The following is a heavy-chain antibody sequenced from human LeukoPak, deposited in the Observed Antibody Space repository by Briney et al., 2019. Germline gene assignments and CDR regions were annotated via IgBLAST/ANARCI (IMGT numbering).Heavy chain of an antibody. CDR3: ARESTEVPPGY. CDR2: ISGSSSYI. J-gene: IGHJ4*02. Sequence: GGSLRLTCAASGFTFSIYSMSWVRQAPGKGLEWVSSISGSSSYIYHADSVKGRSTISRDNAKNSLYLQMNSLRAEDTAVYYCARESTEVPPGYWGQGTLVPVSS. CDR1: GFTFSIYS. D-gene: IGHD1-1*01. V-gene: IGHV3-21*01.